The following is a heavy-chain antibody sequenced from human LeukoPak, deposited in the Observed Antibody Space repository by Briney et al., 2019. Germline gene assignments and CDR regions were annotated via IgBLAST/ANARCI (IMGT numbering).Heavy chain of an antibody. CDR3: AAAFDY. CDR1: GFTFSDYT. J-gene: IGHJ4*02. D-gene: IGHD6-25*01. V-gene: IGHV4-59*04. Sequence: GSLRLSCAASGFTFSDYTMNWVRQAPGKGLEWIGNTYYGGDTYYNPSLKSRVTISVDTSKNQFSLELNSVTAADTAVYYCAAAFDYWGQGILVTVSS. CDR2: TYYGGDT.